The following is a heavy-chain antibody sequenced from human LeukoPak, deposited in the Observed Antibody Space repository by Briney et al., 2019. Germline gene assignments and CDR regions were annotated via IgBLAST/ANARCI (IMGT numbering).Heavy chain of an antibody. Sequence: PGGSLRLSCAASRFTFSIYSMNWVRQAPGKGLEGVSSISSSSVHIYYADSLKGRFTISRDNAKNSLYLQMNSLRAEDTAVYYRAREVPLVYCGGDCYRGYFDLWGRGTLVTVSS. D-gene: IGHD2-21*02. J-gene: IGHJ2*01. CDR1: RFTFSIYS. V-gene: IGHV3-21*01. CDR2: ISSSSVHI. CDR3: AREVPLVYCGGDCYRGYFDL.